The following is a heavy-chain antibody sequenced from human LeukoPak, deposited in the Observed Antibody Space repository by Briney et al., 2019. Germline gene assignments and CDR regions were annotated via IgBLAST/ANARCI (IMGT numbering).Heavy chain of an antibody. V-gene: IGHV4-34*01. Sequence: SETLSLTCAVYGGSFSGYFWTWIRHPPGKGLEWIGEISLGGSTNYNPSLKSRVTISTDTSKNQFSPKLTSVTAADTAVYYCARGTTASRLLYWGQGTLVAVSS. CDR1: GGSFSGYF. CDR3: ARGTTASRLLY. D-gene: IGHD6-6*01. CDR2: ISLGGST. J-gene: IGHJ4*02.